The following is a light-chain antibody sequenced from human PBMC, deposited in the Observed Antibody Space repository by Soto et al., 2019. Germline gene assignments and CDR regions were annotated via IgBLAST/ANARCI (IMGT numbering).Light chain of an antibody. CDR1: QNIRSS. CDR2: DAS. Sequence: EVVMTQSPASLSASPGERVTLSCRASQNIRSSLAWYQQRPGQAPRLLIYDASTRATGIPPRFSGGGSGTDFTVTISSLQSEDFAIYYCQQYDNWPPYTFGQGTKVEF. CDR3: QQYDNWPPYT. V-gene: IGKV3-15*01. J-gene: IGKJ2*01.